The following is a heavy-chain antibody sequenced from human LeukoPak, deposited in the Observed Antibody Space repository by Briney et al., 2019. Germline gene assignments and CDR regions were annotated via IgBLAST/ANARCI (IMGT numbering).Heavy chain of an antibody. CDR1: GGSISSYY. J-gene: IGHJ5*02. D-gene: IGHD3-10*01. V-gene: IGHV4-59*01. CDR3: ARSGRSYYYGSGSYYQNWFDP. Sequence: PSETLSLTCTVSGGSISSYYWSWIRQPPGKGLEWIGYIYYSGSTNYNPSLKSRVTISVDTSKNQFSLKLNSVTAADTAVYYCARSGRSYYYGSGSYYQNWFDPWGQGTPVTVSS. CDR2: IYYSGST.